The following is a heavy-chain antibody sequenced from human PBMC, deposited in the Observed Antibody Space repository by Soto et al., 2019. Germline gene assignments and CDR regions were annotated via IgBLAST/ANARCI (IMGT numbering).Heavy chain of an antibody. CDR3: ARGRRKIWFGKTKNIY. D-gene: IGHD3-10*01. CDR2: ISAYNGNT. J-gene: IGHJ4*02. Sequence: QVQLVQSGAVVKKPGASVKVSCKASGYTFTSYGISWVRQAPGQGLEWMGWISAYNGNTNYAQKLQGRVTMTTETTTIKVNMELKSLKTDGMAVYYCARGRRKIWFGKTKNIYWGKGTLVTNSS. CDR1: GYTFTSYG. V-gene: IGHV1-18*03.